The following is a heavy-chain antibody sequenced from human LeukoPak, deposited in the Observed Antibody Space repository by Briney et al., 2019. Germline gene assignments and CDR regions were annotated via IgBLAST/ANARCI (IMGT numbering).Heavy chain of an antibody. D-gene: IGHD3-10*01. CDR2: IYYSGST. J-gene: IGHJ5*02. Sequence: LRLSCAASGFTVSSNYMSWVRQHPGKGLEWIGYIYYSGSTYYNPSLKSRVTISVDTSKNQFSLKLSSVTAADTAVYYCARVGGSGSFWFDPWGQGTLVTVSS. CDR3: ARVGGSGSFWFDP. V-gene: IGHV4-31*02. CDR1: GFTVSSNY.